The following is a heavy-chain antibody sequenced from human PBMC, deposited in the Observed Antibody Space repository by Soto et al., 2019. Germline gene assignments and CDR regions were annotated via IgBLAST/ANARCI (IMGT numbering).Heavy chain of an antibody. J-gene: IGHJ4*02. CDR2: IYYSGST. V-gene: IGHV4-31*01. CDR3: ARAHGGSSQSHFDY. D-gene: IGHD1-26*01. Sequence: SETLSLTCTVSGGSISSGGYYWSWIRQHPGKGLEGIGYIYYSGSTYYNPALKSLVTISVDTSKNQFSLKLSSVTAADTAVYYCARAHGGSSQSHFDYWGQGTLVTVSS. CDR1: GGSISSGGYY.